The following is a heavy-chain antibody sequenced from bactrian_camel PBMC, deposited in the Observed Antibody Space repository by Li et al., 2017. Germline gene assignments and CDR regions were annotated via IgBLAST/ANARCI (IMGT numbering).Heavy chain of an antibody. CDR1: DYNYGPFC. V-gene: IGHV3S53*01. D-gene: IGHD2*01. CDR3: AADEDPAGGYCYGSGN. CDR2: IDGDGTP. Sequence: HVQLVESGGGSAQTGGSLTLSCAASDYNYGPFCMGWYRQFPGKEREGVATIDGDGTPAYSDSVKGRFSISQDFAKNTLYLEMTNLKPEDTAVYYCAADEDPAGGYCYGSGNRGQGTQVTVS. J-gene: IGHJ4*01.